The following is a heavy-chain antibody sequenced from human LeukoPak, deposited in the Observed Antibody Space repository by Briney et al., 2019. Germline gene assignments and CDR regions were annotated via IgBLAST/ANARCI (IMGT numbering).Heavy chain of an antibody. D-gene: IGHD3-10*01. CDR3: ARSAYYYGSGSYYGIDY. CDR2: INPSGGST. Sequence: ASVKVSCKASGYTFTSYYMHWVRQAPGQGLEWMGIINPSGGSTSYAQKFQGRVTMTRDTSTSTGYMELSSLRSEETDVYYCARSAYYYGSGSYYGIDYWGQGTLVTVSS. CDR1: GYTFTSYY. J-gene: IGHJ4*02. V-gene: IGHV1-46*01.